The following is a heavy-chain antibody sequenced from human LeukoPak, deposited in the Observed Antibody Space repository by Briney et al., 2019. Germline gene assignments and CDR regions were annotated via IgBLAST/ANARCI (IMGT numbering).Heavy chain of an antibody. V-gene: IGHV3-23*01. J-gene: IGHJ4*02. Sequence: GGSLRLSCAASGFTFSNYAMTWVRQAPGKGLEWVSVISGNGGSTYYADSVKGRFTISRDNSKNTLYLQMNSLRAEDTAVYYCAKGSMRDYGDYFPRCYFDYWGQGTLVTVSS. CDR2: ISGNGGST. CDR3: AKGSMRDYGDYFPRCYFDY. D-gene: IGHD4-17*01. CDR1: GFTFSNYA.